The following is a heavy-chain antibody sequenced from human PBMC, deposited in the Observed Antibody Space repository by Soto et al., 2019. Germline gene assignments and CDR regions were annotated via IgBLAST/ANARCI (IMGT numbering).Heavy chain of an antibody. V-gene: IGHV3-30-3*01. D-gene: IGHD3-22*01. CDR1: GFTFSSYA. J-gene: IGHJ5*02. CDR2: ISYDGSNK. CDR3: ARGDSSGYPSCGGLGWFDP. Sequence: QVHLVESGGGGVQPGRSLRLSCAASGFTFSSYAVHGVRQAPGKGLELVAGISYDGSNKYYADSVKGGFTISRDNRKNTLYLPMNSLSAEETAVYSCARGDSSGYPSCGGLGWFDPWGQGTLVTVS.